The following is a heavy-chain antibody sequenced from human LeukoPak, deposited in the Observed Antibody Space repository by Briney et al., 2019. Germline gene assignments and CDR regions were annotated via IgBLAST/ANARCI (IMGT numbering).Heavy chain of an antibody. CDR1: GYTFTSYG. V-gene: IGHV1-2*06. J-gene: IGHJ4*02. Sequence: ASVKVSCKASGYTFTSYGISWVRQAPGQGLEWMGRINPNSGGTNYAQKFQGRVTMTRDTSISTAYMELSRLRSDDTAVCYCARDPQGGGYYVDYWGQGTLVTVSS. CDR2: INPNSGGT. CDR3: ARDPQGGGYYVDY.